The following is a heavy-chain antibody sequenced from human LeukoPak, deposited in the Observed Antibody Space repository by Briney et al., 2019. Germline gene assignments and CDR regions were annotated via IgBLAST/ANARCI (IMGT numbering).Heavy chain of an antibody. Sequence: ASVKVSCKASGYTLSSYAMNGVRQPPGQGREWVGKISANTGNPTCAQGFTGRLVFSLDTPVSTAYLQIRSLKAEDTAVYFCARGRGILPANYTAVWFDPWGQETLVTVSS. V-gene: IGHV7-4-1*02. CDR3: ARGRGILPANYTAVWFDP. D-gene: IGHD3-9*01. CDR1: GYTLSSYA. J-gene: IGHJ5*02. CDR2: ISANTGNP.